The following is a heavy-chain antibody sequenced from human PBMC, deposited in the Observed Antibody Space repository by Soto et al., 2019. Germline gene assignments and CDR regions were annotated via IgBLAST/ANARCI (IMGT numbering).Heavy chain of an antibody. D-gene: IGHD3-3*01. J-gene: IGHJ6*02. CDR2: IYYSGST. V-gene: IGHV4-59*01. Sequence: NPSETLSLTCTVSGGSISSYYWSWIRQPPGKGLEWIGYIYYSGSTNYNPSLKSRVTISVDTSKNQFSLKLSSVTAADTAVYYCARDGGPGYYDFWSGYYLSSYYYYGMDVWGQGTTVTVSS. CDR3: ARDGGPGYYDFWSGYYLSSYYYYGMDV. CDR1: GGSISSYY.